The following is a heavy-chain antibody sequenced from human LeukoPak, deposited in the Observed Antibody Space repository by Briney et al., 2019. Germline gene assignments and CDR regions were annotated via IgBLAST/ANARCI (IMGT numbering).Heavy chain of an antibody. CDR1: GGSISSSSYY. D-gene: IGHD1-26*01. CDR2: IYYSGST. J-gene: IGHJ4*02. V-gene: IGHV4-39*07. Sequence: PSETLSLTCTVSGGSISSSSYYWGWIRQPPGKGLEWIGSIYYSGSTNYNPSLKSRVTISVDTSKNQFSLKLSSVTAADTAVYYCATAWRGREGYFDYWGQGTLVTVSS. CDR3: ATAWRGREGYFDY.